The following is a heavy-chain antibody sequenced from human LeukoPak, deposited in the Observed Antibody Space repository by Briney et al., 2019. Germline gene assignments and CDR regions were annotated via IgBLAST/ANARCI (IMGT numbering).Heavy chain of an antibody. CDR1: GYTFTGYY. Sequence: VASVKVSCKASGYTFTGYYMHWVRQAPGQGLEWMGGIIASFGTANYAQKFQGRVTISADESSGTAYMELSSLRSEDTAVYYCARVVTPRYCSSTSCYWKGWFDPWGQGTLVTVSS. D-gene: IGHD2-2*01. CDR2: IIASFGTA. V-gene: IGHV1-69*13. CDR3: ARVVTPRYCSSTSCYWKGWFDP. J-gene: IGHJ5*02.